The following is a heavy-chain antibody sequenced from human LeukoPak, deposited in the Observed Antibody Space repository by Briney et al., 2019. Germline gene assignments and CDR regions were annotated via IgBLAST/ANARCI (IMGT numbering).Heavy chain of an antibody. CDR1: GGSISSYY. CDR3: ARGSGWSIAFDI. V-gene: IGHV4-4*07. J-gene: IGHJ3*02. CDR2: IYTSGST. D-gene: IGHD6-19*01. Sequence: PSETLSLTCTVSGGSISSYYWSWIRQPAGKGLGWIGRIYTSGSTNYNPSLRSRVTMSVDTSKNQFSLKLSSVTAADTAVYYCARGSGWSIAFDIWGQGTMVTVSS.